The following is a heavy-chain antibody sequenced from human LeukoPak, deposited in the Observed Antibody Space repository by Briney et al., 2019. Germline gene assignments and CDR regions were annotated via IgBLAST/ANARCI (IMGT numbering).Heavy chain of an antibody. CDR2: ISDSVDST. CDR1: GFTFSSYV. J-gene: IGHJ4*02. V-gene: IGHV3-23*01. CDR3: PRGSEWDLLGSCDY. Sequence: PGWSLSLSCAASGFTFSSYVMSWVRQAPGKGREWVSSISDSVDSTYYADSVKGRFTISRDNAKNSLYLQMKSLRAEDTAVYYCPRGSEWDLLGSCDYWGQRPLVTVSS. D-gene: IGHD1-26*01.